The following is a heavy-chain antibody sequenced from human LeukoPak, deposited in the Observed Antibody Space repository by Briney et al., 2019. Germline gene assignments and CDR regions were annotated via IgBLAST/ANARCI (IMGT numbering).Heavy chain of an antibody. V-gene: IGHV3-74*01. CDR2: IKSDGSNI. J-gene: IGHJ4*02. CDR3: ISEVGKGSH. D-gene: IGHD1-26*01. Sequence: SGGSLRLSCAASGFTFSSYWMHWVRQAPGKGLVWVSNIKSDGSNINYADSVKGRFTISRDNAKNTLYLQMNSLRAEDAAVYYCISEVGKGSHWGQGTLVTVSS. CDR1: GFTFSSYW.